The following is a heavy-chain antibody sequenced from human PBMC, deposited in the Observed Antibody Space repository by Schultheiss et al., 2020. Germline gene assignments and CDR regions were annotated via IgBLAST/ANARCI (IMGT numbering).Heavy chain of an antibody. CDR2: ISSSSSTI. D-gene: IGHD4-11*01. CDR1: GFTFSSYS. J-gene: IGHJ6*02. Sequence: GGSLRLSCAASGFTFSSYSMNWVRQAPGKGLEWVSYISSSSSTIYYADSVKGRFTISRDNAKNSLYLQMNSLRAEDTAVYYCATLYDYSNPDLCCGMDVWGQGTTVTVSS. CDR3: ATLYDYSNPDLCCGMDV. V-gene: IGHV3-48*01.